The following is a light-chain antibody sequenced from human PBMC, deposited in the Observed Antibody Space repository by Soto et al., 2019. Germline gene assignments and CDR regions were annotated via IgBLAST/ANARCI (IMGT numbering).Light chain of an antibody. J-gene: IGKJ4*01. CDR1: QGIRSF. CDR2: GAS. V-gene: IGKV1-9*01. CDR3: QHLNTHPLT. Sequence: DIPLTQSPSFLSASIGDRVTITCRASQGIRSFLAWYQQKPGKPPNLLISGASILRTGVPSRFSGSGSGTEFALTISSLQPDDFANYYCQHLNTHPLTFGGGNKVEI.